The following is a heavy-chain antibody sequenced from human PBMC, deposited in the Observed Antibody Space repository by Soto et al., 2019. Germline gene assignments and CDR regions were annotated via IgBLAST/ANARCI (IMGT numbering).Heavy chain of an antibody. J-gene: IGHJ4*02. CDR1: GFTFSAYW. V-gene: IGHV3-7*01. CDR3: ARETRANGYFDY. CDR2: IKQAGSEK. Sequence: EVQLVESGGGLVQTGGSLRLSCAASGFTFSAYWMSWVRQAPGKGLEWVANIKQAGSEKYYVDSVNGRFIISRDDAKNSLFLKVNSLRVEDTAVYYCARETRANGYFDYWGQGTLVTVSS.